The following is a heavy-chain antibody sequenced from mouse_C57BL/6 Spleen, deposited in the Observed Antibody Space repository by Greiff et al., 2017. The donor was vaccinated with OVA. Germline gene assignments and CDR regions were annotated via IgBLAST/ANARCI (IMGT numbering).Heavy chain of an antibody. CDR3: ARLITTVVLYYYAMDY. CDR2: ISSGGSYT. D-gene: IGHD1-1*01. V-gene: IGHV5-6*01. J-gene: IGHJ4*01. Sequence: EVQLVESGGDLVKPGGSLKLSCAASGFTFSSYGMSWVRQTPDKRLEWVATISSGGSYTYYPDSVKGRFTISRDNAKNTLYLQMSSLKSEDTAMYYCARLITTVVLYYYAMDYWGQGTSVTVSS. CDR1: GFTFSSYG.